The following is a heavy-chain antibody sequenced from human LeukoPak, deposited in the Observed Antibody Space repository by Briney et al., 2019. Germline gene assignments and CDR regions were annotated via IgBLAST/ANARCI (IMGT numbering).Heavy chain of an antibody. Sequence: SETLSLTCTVSGGSISSYYWSRIRQPPGKGLEWLGYIYYSGSTNYNPSLKSRVTISVDTSKNQFSLKLSFVTAADTAVYYCAREPLDYWGQGTLVTVSS. CDR1: GGSISSYY. V-gene: IGHV4-59*01. CDR3: AREPLDY. J-gene: IGHJ4*02. CDR2: IYYSGST.